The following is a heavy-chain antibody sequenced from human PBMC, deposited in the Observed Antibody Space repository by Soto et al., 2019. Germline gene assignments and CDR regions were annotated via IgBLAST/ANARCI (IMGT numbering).Heavy chain of an antibody. CDR1: GYTINSYG. V-gene: IGHV1-18*01. J-gene: IGHJ4*02. CDR3: ARSSPIGNSNLDY. Sequence: QVQLVQSGAEVKEHGASVKVSCKASGYTINSYGSTWVRQAPEQGLEWMGWISAYNGNTNYAQKYQGRVTMTTDTSTSTAYMEVRSLRSDDTALFYCARSSPIGNSNLDYWGQGSLVTVSS. CDR2: ISAYNGNT. D-gene: IGHD4-4*01.